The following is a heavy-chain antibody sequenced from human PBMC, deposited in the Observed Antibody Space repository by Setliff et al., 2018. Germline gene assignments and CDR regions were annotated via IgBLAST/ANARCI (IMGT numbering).Heavy chain of an antibody. CDR1: GFTFNSYA. J-gene: IGHJ4*02. D-gene: IGHD3-3*01. Sequence: GGSLRLSCAASGFTFNSYAMHWVRQAPGKGLEWLAVISYDGINKYYADSVRGRFTISRDNSKNTLFLQMNSLRTDDTAVFYCVRDSPSSLYNFWSGCSDDWGQGTPVTVS. V-gene: IGHV3-30*01. CDR3: VRDSPSSLYNFWSGCSDD. CDR2: ISYDGINK.